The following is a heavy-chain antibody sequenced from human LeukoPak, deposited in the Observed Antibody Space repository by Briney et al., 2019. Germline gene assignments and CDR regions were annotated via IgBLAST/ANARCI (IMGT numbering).Heavy chain of an antibody. CDR3: ARDPLPTYYDSSGYSDY. V-gene: IGHV1-46*01. Sequence: ASVKVSCKASGYTFTSYYMHWVRQAPGQGLEWMGIINPSGGSTSYAQKFQGRVTMTRDTSTSTVYMELSSLRSEDTAVYYCARDPLPTYYDSSGYSDYWGQGTLVTVSS. J-gene: IGHJ4*02. D-gene: IGHD3-22*01. CDR2: INPSGGST. CDR1: GYTFTSYY.